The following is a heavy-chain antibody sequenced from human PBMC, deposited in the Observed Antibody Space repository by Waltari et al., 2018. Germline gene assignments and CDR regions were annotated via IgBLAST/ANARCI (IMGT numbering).Heavy chain of an antibody. V-gene: IGHV6-1*01. CDR3: ARDRGTIDY. Sequence: QVQLQQSGPGLVKPSQTLSLTCPISGARVSSNLPPWTWIRQSPSRGLEWLGRTYYRSKWYNDYAVSVKSRITINPDTSKNQFSLQLNSVTPEDTAVYYCARDRGTIDYWGQGTLVTVSS. CDR2: TYYRSKWYN. D-gene: IGHD1-1*01. J-gene: IGHJ4*02. CDR1: GARVSSNLPP.